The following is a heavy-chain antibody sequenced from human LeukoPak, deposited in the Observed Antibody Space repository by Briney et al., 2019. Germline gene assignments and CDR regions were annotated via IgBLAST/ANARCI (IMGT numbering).Heavy chain of an antibody. V-gene: IGHV4-31*03. J-gene: IGHJ5*02. Sequence: PSETLSLTCNVSGGSISSANHYWSWIRQLPGKGLEWIGYIYYSGTTYYNPSLESRLTMSLDTSKNQFSVNLSSVTAADTAVYYRARIISTGPHPYNWFDPWGQGTLVTVSS. CDR1: GGSISSANHY. CDR3: ARIISTGPHPYNWFDP. D-gene: IGHD3-9*01. CDR2: IYYSGTT.